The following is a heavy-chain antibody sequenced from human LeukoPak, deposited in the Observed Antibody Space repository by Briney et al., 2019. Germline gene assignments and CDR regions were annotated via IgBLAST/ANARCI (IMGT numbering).Heavy chain of an antibody. Sequence: PGGSLRLSCAASGFIFSSYTMNWVRQAPGKGPEWVSSISSGGGRTFYADSVRGRFTISRDDANNSLYLQMNSLRDEDTAVYYCTRDPILEWSMYYFDYWGQGTLVTVSS. J-gene: IGHJ4*02. CDR1: GFIFSSYT. D-gene: IGHD3-3*01. CDR2: ISSGGGRT. V-gene: IGHV3-21*01. CDR3: TRDPILEWSMYYFDY.